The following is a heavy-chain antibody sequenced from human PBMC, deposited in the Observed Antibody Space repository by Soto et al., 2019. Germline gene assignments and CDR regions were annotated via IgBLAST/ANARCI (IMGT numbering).Heavy chain of an antibody. D-gene: IGHD1-1*01. Sequence: PGESLKLSCAASGFTFSSYWMSWVRQAPGKGLEWVANIKQDGSEIYYVDSVKGRFTISRDNSKDTLYLQINSLRAEDTAVYYCANPIPKTGTTFGFWGQGTLVTVSS. J-gene: IGHJ4*02. CDR2: IKQDGSEI. CDR3: ANPIPKTGTTFGF. CDR1: GFTFSSYW. V-gene: IGHV3-7*03.